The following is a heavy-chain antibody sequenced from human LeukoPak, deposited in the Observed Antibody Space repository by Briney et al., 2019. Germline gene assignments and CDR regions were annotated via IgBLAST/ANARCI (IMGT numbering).Heavy chain of an antibody. Sequence: PSETLSLTCTVSGGSISSYYWSWIRQPPGKGLEWIGYIYYSGSTNYNPSLKSRVTISVDTSKNQFSLKLSSVTAADTVVYYCAGSIYYYDSSGYYFNDAFDIWGQGTMVTVSS. J-gene: IGHJ3*02. CDR3: AGSIYYYDSSGYYFNDAFDI. CDR2: IYYSGST. V-gene: IGHV4-59*01. CDR1: GGSISSYY. D-gene: IGHD3-22*01.